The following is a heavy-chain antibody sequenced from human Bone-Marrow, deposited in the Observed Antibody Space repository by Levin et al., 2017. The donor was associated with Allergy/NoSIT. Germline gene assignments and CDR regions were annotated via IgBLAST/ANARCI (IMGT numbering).Heavy chain of an antibody. V-gene: IGHV1-2*02. CDR2: INPNIGAT. D-gene: IGHD2-2*01. CDR3: ATASSSPY. J-gene: IGHJ4*02. CDR1: GYTFTDYY. Sequence: ASVKVSCKSSGYTFTDYYIHWVRQAPGQGLEWMGWINPNIGATNYAQKFQGRVTMTTDPSITTVYLELTRLRSDDSAMYFCATASSSPYWGQGTLLTVSS.